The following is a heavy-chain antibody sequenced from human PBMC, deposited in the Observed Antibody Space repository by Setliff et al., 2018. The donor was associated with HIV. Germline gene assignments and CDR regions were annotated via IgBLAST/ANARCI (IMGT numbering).Heavy chain of an antibody. D-gene: IGHD3-10*01. J-gene: IGHJ6*03. Sequence: PSETLSLTCTVSGDSISSYYWSWIRQPPGKGLEWIGYIYTSGITDYNPSLKSRVTISGDTSKNQFSLKLSSVTAADTAVYYCARDRRGYYHGSGSCYMDVWGTGTTVTVS. CDR1: GDSISSYY. V-gene: IGHV4-4*08. CDR2: IYTSGIT. CDR3: ARDRRGYYHGSGSCYMDV.